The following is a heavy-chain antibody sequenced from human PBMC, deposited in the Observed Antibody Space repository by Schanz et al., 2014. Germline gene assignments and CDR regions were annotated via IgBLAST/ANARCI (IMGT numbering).Heavy chain of an antibody. CDR1: EFTFSSYK. CDR2: ISSSSSYI. Sequence: VQLVESGGGLVKPGGSLRLSCEASEFTFSSYKMNWVRQAPGKGLEWVSSISSSSSYIYYADSVKGRFTISRDNSKNTLYLQMNTLRAEDTAVYYCARDRGYCSGGSCLTFDYWGQGTLVTVSS. V-gene: IGHV3-21*01. D-gene: IGHD2-15*01. CDR3: ARDRGYCSGGSCLTFDY. J-gene: IGHJ4*02.